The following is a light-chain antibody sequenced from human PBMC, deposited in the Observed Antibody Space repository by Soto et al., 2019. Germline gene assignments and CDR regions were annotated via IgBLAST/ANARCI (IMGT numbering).Light chain of an antibody. J-gene: IGLJ2*01. CDR3: SSYATSSVV. CDR1: SSDVGAYNH. V-gene: IGLV2-14*03. CDR2: DVN. Sequence: QSALTQPASVSGSPGQSIAISCTGTSSDVGAYNHVSWYQQHPGKAPKLMIYDVNSRPSGVSDRFSGSKSGNTASLPISGLQAEDEDDYYCSSYATSSVVFGGGTKLTVL.